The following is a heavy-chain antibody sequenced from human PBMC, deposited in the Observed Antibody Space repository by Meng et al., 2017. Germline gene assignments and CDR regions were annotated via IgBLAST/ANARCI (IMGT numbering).Heavy chain of an antibody. J-gene: IGHJ4*02. Sequence: VHLVGSGGGVVQPGRSLRLACAAPGFTFSSYGMHWVRQAPGKGLEWVAVIWYDGSNKYYADSVKGRFTISRDNSKNTLYLQMNSLRAEDTAVYYCARDQSSGWPFDYWGQGTLVTVSS. CDR2: IWYDGSNK. CDR1: GFTFSSYG. CDR3: ARDQSSGWPFDY. V-gene: IGHV3-33*01. D-gene: IGHD6-19*01.